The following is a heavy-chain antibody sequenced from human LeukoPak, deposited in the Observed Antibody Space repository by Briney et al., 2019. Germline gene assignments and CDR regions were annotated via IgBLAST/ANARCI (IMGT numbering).Heavy chain of an antibody. Sequence: GGSLRLSCAASGFTFKNYWMNWVRQAPGKGLEWVSVISGSGGSTYYADSVKGRFTISRDNSKNTLYLQMNSLRAEDTAVYYCAKEIYGDATGGRFQHWGQGTLVTVSS. D-gene: IGHD4-17*01. CDR2: ISGSGGST. CDR3: AKEIYGDATGGRFQH. J-gene: IGHJ1*01. CDR1: GFTFKNYW. V-gene: IGHV3-23*01.